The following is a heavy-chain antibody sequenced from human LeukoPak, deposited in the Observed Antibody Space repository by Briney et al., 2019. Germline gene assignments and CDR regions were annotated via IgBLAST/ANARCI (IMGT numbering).Heavy chain of an antibody. V-gene: IGHV4-31*01. CDR3: ARSIAAAGILTPWSYFDY. D-gene: IGHD6-13*01. CDR2: VYYSGST. J-gene: IGHJ4*02. Sequence: SQALSLTCIVSVGSISSGGYYWSWIRQHPGKGLEWIGYVYYSGSTYYIPSLKIQVTISVERSKNQFSLKLSSVTDADTAVYYRARSIAAAGILTPWSYFDYWGQGTLVTVSS. CDR1: VGSISSGGYY.